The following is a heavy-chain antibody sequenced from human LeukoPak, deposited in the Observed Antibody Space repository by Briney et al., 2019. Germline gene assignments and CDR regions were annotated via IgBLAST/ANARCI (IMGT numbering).Heavy chain of an antibody. D-gene: IGHD3-10*01. CDR2: IWGDDGTT. J-gene: IGHJ4*02. CDR1: GFSFDDYA. Sequence: GGSVRLFCAASGFSFDDYAMLCLRQAPGGGVEWCSLIWGDDGTTYYADSVKGRFTISRDNSKNSLYLQMASLRTGDTALYYCANDRQGSYASGSFPDYWGQGTLVTVSS. V-gene: IGHV3-43*02. CDR3: ANDRQGSYASGSFPDY.